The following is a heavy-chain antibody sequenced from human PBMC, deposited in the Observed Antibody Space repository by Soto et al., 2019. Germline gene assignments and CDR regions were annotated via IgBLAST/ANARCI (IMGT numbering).Heavy chain of an antibody. V-gene: IGHV1-69*12. CDR1: GGTFSSYA. J-gene: IGHJ5*02. Sequence: QVQLVQSGAEVKKPGSSVKVSCKASGGTFSSYAISWVRQAPGQGLEWMGEIIPMFGTANYAQKFQGRVTXTADESTSTAYXEXXXXXXXXTAVXXCAXXXGXXXXXXXXXFXPWGQGTLVTVSS. CDR3: AXXXGXXXXXXXXXFXP. CDR2: IIPMFGTA.